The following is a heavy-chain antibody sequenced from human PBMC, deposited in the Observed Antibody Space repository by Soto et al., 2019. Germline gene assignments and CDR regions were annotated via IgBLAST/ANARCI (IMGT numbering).Heavy chain of an antibody. Sequence: PGGSLRLSSAASGFTFSNYWMSWVRQAPGRGLEWVASIKQDGGEKYYMDSVKGRFTISKDNAKNSLYLQLNSLRAGDTAVYYCARDSHAHFDYWGQGTLVTVSS. CDR3: ARDSHAHFDY. CDR1: GFTFSNYW. V-gene: IGHV3-7*01. J-gene: IGHJ4*02. CDR2: IKQDGGEK.